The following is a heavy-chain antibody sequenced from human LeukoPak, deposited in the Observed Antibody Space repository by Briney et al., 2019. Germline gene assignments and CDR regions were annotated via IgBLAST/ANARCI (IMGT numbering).Heavy chain of an antibody. CDR1: GGSISSGGYS. CDR3: ARGRVSSGPPEVDY. D-gene: IGHD6-19*01. V-gene: IGHV4-61*08. Sequence: SETLSLTCAVSGGSISSGGYSWSWIRQPPGKGLEWIGYIYYSGSTNYNPSLKSRVTISVDTSKNQFSLKLSSVTAADTAVYYCARGRVSSGPPEVDYWGQGTLVTVSS. CDR2: IYYSGST. J-gene: IGHJ4*02.